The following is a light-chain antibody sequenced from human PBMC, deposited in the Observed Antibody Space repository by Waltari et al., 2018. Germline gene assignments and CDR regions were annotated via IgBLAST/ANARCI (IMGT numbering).Light chain of an antibody. CDR3: QQYKMWPQT. CDR1: ESVTSN. Sequence: EIVMTQSPATLSVSPGDRDTLSCSASESVTSNLAWYQQKPGQAPRLLIDNAATRATGIPARFSGSMSGTEFTLTISNLQSEDFAVYHCQQYKMWPQTFVQGTKVEIK. CDR2: NAA. V-gene: IGKV3-15*01. J-gene: IGKJ1*01.